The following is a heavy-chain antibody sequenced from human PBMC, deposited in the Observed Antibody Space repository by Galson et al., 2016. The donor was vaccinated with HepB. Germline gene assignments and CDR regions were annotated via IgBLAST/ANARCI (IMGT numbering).Heavy chain of an antibody. V-gene: IGHV3-23*01. CDR3: ARAFRYGTGWYGRNDC. CDR2: INGGSA. CDR1: GFTLNSFA. J-gene: IGHJ4*02. D-gene: IGHD6-19*01. Sequence: SLRLSCAASGFTLNSFAMSWVRQAPGKGLEWVSAINGGSAHYADSVQGRFTISRDTSKNTLYQEMNRLRAEDTAIYYCARAFRYGTGWYGRNDCWGQGTLVTVSS.